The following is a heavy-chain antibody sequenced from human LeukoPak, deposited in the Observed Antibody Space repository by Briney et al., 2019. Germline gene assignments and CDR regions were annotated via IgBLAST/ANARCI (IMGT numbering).Heavy chain of an antibody. Sequence: SETLSLTCSVSGGFNTHYYWSWIRQPPGKGLEWIGYIYYSGSTNYNPSLKSRVTISVDTSKNQFSLKLSSVTAADTAVYYCARDLRLENYYDSSGYPLDAFDIWGQGTMVTVSS. CDR3: ARDLRLENYYDSSGYPLDAFDI. CDR2: IYYSGST. D-gene: IGHD3-22*01. V-gene: IGHV4-59*01. J-gene: IGHJ3*02. CDR1: GGFNTHYY.